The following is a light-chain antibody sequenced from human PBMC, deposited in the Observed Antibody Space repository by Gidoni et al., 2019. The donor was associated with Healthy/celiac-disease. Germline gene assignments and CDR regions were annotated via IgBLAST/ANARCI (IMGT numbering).Light chain of an antibody. CDR2: GAS. CDR3: QQYGSSLSWT. Sequence: EIVLTQSPGTLSLSPGERATLSCRASQSVSSSYLAWYQQKPGQAPRLLIYGASSRATGIPDRCSGSGSGTDFTLTISRLEPEDFAVYYCQQYGSSLSWTFGQGTKVEIE. V-gene: IGKV3-20*01. J-gene: IGKJ1*01. CDR1: QSVSSSY.